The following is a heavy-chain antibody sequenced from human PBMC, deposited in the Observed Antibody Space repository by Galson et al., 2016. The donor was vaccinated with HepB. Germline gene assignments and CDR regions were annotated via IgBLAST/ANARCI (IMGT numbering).Heavy chain of an antibody. CDR3: ARSQYNCNYHS. V-gene: IGHV4-38-2*02. Sequence: ETLSLTCSVSGYSVRSEYFWGWIRQPPGKGLEWIGSIYHIGNTYYSPSLESRVTISLDTSKNQVSLNLTSVTASDTAVYYCARSQYNCNYHSWGQGALVTVSS. CDR2: IYHIGNT. D-gene: IGHD1-1*01. CDR1: GYSVRSEYF. J-gene: IGHJ4*02.